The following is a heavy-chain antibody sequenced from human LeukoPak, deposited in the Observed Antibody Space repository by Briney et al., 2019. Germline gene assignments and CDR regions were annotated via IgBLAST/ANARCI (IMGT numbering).Heavy chain of an antibody. CDR3: ARGVGWFGDYCYYYYMDV. J-gene: IGHJ6*03. Sequence: SSETLSLTCTVSGGSISSGSYYWSWIRQPAGKGLEWIGRIYTSGSTNYNPSLKSRVTISVDTSKNQFSLKLSSVTAADTAVYYCARGVGWFGDYCYYYYMDVWGKGTTVTISS. V-gene: IGHV4-61*02. D-gene: IGHD3-10*01. CDR1: GGSISSGSYY. CDR2: IYTSGST.